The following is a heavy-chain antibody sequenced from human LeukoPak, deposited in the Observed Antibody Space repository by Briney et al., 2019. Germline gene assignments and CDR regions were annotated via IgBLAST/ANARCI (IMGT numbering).Heavy chain of an antibody. CDR3: ASILWFGELIT. CDR1: GYTFTGYY. V-gene: IGHV1-2*06. D-gene: IGHD3-10*01. J-gene: IGHJ5*02. Sequence: GASVKVSCKASGYTFTGYYMHWVRQAPGQGLEWMGRITPNSGDTNYAQKFQGRVTVTRDTSISTAYMELSRLRSDDTAVYYCASILWFGELITWGQGTLVTVSS. CDR2: ITPNSGDT.